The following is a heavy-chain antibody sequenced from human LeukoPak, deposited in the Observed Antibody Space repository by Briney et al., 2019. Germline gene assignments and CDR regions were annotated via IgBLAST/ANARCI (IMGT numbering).Heavy chain of an antibody. CDR3: AKRGRTWDLES. V-gene: IGHV3-33*06. Sequence: GGSLRLSCGASGFTFSSYVMHWVREAPGKGLEWVAVVSYDGSTKYFADSVKGRFTISRDNSKNTVYLQMNSLRAEDTAVYYCAKRGRTWDLESWGQGTLLTVSS. CDR2: VSYDGSTK. J-gene: IGHJ4*02. CDR1: GFTFSSYV. D-gene: IGHD3-16*01.